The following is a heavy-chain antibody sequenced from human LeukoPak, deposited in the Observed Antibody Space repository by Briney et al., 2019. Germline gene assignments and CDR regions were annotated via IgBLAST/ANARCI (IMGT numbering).Heavy chain of an antibody. CDR1: GGSISSGGYY. CDR2: IYYSGST. Sequence: PSQTLSLTCTVSGGSISSGGYYWSWIRQHPGKGLEWIGYIYYSGSTYYNPSLKSRVTISVATSKNQFSLKLSSVTAADTAVYYCARGSRFLSPFDYWGQGTLVTVSS. J-gene: IGHJ4*02. CDR3: ARGSRFLSPFDY. V-gene: IGHV4-31*03. D-gene: IGHD2-15*01.